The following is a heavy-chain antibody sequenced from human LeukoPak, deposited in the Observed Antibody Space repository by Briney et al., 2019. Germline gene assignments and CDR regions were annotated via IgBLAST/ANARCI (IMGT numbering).Heavy chain of an antibody. Sequence: ASETLSLTCTVSGGSISSYYWSWIRQPAGKGLEWIGRIHSSGSTDYNPSLKSRVTMSLDTSKNQFSLNLHSVTAADTAVYYCARMALVPGAKDNWFDPWGQGTLVTVSS. D-gene: IGHD2-2*01. CDR3: ARMALVPGAKDNWFDP. CDR1: GGSISSYY. V-gene: IGHV4-4*07. J-gene: IGHJ5*02. CDR2: IHSSGST.